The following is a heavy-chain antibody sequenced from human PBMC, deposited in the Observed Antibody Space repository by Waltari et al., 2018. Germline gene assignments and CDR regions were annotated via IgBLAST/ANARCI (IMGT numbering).Heavy chain of an antibody. J-gene: IGHJ4*02. CDR3: ARQIGGGGHGYYLEY. V-gene: IGHV5-51*01. D-gene: IGHD3-3*01. CDR1: GYDFNNYW. CDR2: IYPGDSDN. Sequence: EVQLVQSGAEVKKPGESLRISCKGSGYDFNNYWVGWVPQMPGKGLEWMAMIYPGDSDNRNSPSFQGQVTIAADRSINPAYLQWRSLKASDTAMYYCARQIGGGGHGYYLEYWGQGTLVTVSS.